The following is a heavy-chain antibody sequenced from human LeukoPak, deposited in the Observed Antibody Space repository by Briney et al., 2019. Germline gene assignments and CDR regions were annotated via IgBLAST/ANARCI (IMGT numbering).Heavy chain of an antibody. V-gene: IGHV3-15*01. CDR3: TTDLGQDFWRGYYD. Sequence: GGALRLSCAASGFTFSNAWMSWVRQAPGKGLEWVGRIKIKTDGGTTDYAAPVKGRFTISRDDSKNTLYLQMNSLKTEDRAVYYCTTDLGQDFWRGYYDWGQGTLVTVSS. CDR1: GFTFSNAW. CDR2: IKIKTDGGTT. D-gene: IGHD3-3*01. J-gene: IGHJ4*02.